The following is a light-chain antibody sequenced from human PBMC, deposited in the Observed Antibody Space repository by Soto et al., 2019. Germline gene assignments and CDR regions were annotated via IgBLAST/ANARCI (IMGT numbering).Light chain of an antibody. CDR2: DNN. J-gene: IGLJ2*01. CDR1: SSNIGNNY. V-gene: IGLV1-51*01. Sequence: QSLLTQPPSVSAGPGQKVTISCSGSSSNIGNNYVSWYQQLPGTAPKLLIYDNNKRPSGIPDRFSGSKSGTSATLGITGLQTGDEADYYCGTWDSSLSAVVFGGGTKLTVL. CDR3: GTWDSSLSAVV.